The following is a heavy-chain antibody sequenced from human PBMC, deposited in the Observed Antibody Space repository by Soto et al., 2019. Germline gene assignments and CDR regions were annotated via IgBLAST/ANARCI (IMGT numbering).Heavy chain of an antibody. V-gene: IGHV1-69*19. Sequence: QVQLVQSGAEMKKPGSSVKVSCQSSGGTFNTYAMNWVRQAPGQGPEWMGDISPMFGAANYAPKFQGRVTITADESTGTSYMQLSRLTSEDTALSFCAGEVHVHTPAFVYWGQGTLVTVSS. J-gene: IGHJ4*02. CDR3: AGEVHVHTPAFVY. CDR2: ISPMFGAA. D-gene: IGHD3-10*02. CDR1: GGTFNTYA.